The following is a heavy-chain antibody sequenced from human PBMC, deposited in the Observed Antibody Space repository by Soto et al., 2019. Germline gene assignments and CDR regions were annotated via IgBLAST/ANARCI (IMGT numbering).Heavy chain of an antibody. CDR1: GFTFSTYW. CDR2: LDNDGTNT. J-gene: IGHJ4*02. V-gene: IGHV3-74*01. CDR3: ARDGGTYLDY. D-gene: IGHD3-16*01. Sequence: GGSLRLSCAASGFTFSTYWMHWVRQAPGKGLVWVSRLDNDGTNTRYADSVKGRFTVSRDNGKNSVYLQMDSLRAEDTAVYYCARDGGTYLDYWGQGTLVTVSS.